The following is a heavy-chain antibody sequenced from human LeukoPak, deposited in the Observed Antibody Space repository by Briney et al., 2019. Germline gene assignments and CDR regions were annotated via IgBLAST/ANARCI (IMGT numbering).Heavy chain of an antibody. CDR2: FYTGGST. D-gene: IGHD3-10*01. CDR1: GFTVSSNY. Sequence: HPGGSLRLSCAASGFTVSSNYMSWVRQAPGKGLEWVSVFYTGGSTYYADSVKGRFTISRDNAKNSLYLQMNTLRAEDTALYYCARLFNFYGSGTYYPFDSWGQGALVTVSS. CDR3: ARLFNFYGSGTYYPFDS. V-gene: IGHV3-53*01. J-gene: IGHJ4*02.